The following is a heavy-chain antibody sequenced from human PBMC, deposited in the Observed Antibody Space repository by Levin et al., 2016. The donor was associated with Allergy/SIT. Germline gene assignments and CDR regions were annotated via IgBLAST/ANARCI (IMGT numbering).Heavy chain of an antibody. CDR3: ARTPLADWYFDL. V-gene: IGHV4-59*01. Sequence: SETLSLTCTVSGGSISGYYWSWIRQPPGKGLELIGYIYYSGSTTYNPSLKSRVTISVDTSKDQFFLKLTSVTAADTAVYYCARTPLADWYFDLWGRGSLVSVSS. CDR1: GGSISGYY. CDR2: IYYSGST. J-gene: IGHJ2*01.